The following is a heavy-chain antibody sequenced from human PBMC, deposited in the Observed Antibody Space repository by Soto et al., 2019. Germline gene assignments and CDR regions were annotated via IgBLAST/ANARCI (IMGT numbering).Heavy chain of an antibody. Sequence: QVQLQESGPGLVKPSGTLSLTCTVSGGSVSSGSYYWSWIRQPPGKGLEWIGYIYYSGSTNYNPSLKSRVTISVDTSKNQFSLKLSSVTAADTAVYYCARGDTIFGVVIIKYWGQGTLVTVSS. D-gene: IGHD3-3*01. CDR2: IYYSGST. V-gene: IGHV4-61*01. J-gene: IGHJ4*02. CDR3: ARGDTIFGVVIIKY. CDR1: GGSVSSGSYY.